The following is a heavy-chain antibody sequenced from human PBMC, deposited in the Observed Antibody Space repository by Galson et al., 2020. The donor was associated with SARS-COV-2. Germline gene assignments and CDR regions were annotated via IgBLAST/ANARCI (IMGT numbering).Heavy chain of an antibody. V-gene: IGHV3-23*01. Sequence: GESLKISCAASGFTFSSYAMSWVRQAPGKGLEWVSAISGSAGTTYYADSVKGRFTISRDNSKNTLYLQLNSLRAEDTAVYYCAKETSSSGNYFDYGGQGTLVTVSS. CDR2: ISGSAGTT. CDR3: AKETSSSGNYFDY. J-gene: IGHJ4*02. CDR1: GFTFSSYA. D-gene: IGHD6-6*01.